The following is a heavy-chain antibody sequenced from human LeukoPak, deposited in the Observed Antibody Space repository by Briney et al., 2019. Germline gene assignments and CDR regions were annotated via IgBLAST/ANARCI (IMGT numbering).Heavy chain of an antibody. V-gene: IGHV1-69*01. CDR1: GGTFSSYA. Sequence: SVTVSCKASGGTFSSYAISWVRQAPGQGLEWMGGIIPILGTANYAQKFQGRVTITADESTSTAYMELSSLRSEDTAVYYCARERTKTYYDRTPDAFDIWGQGTMVTVSS. J-gene: IGHJ3*02. CDR3: ARERTKTYYDRTPDAFDI. CDR2: IIPILGTA. D-gene: IGHD3-22*01.